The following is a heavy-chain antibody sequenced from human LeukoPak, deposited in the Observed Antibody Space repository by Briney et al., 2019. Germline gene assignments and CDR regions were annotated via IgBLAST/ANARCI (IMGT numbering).Heavy chain of an antibody. CDR2: IYYSGST. V-gene: IGHV4-39*01. D-gene: IGHD3-10*01. CDR1: GGSVSNSSYF. Sequence: SETLSLTCTVSGGSVSNSSYFWGWIRQPPGKGLEWIGSIYYSGSTYYNPSLKSRVTISLGTSKSQFSLKLSSVTAADRAVYYCASRSPAMLRGGHYYFDYWGQGTLVTVSS. CDR3: ASRSPAMLRGGHYYFDY. J-gene: IGHJ4*02.